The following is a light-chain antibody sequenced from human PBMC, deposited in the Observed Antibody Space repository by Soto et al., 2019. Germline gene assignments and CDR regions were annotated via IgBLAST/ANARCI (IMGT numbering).Light chain of an antibody. Sequence: DIQMTQSPCTLSASIGDRVTITCRASQSMNDWLAWYQQKPGKAPKVLIYDASSLQSGVPSRFSGSRSGTEFTLTIVSLQPDDVATYYCLRYNAFSQTFGQGTKVDIK. V-gene: IGKV1-5*01. CDR3: LRYNAFSQT. J-gene: IGKJ1*01. CDR2: DAS. CDR1: QSMNDW.